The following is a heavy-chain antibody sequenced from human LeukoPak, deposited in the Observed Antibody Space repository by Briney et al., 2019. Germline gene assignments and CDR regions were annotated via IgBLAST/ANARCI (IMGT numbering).Heavy chain of an antibody. CDR3: AKKRYSSGYSFDY. Sequence: GGSLRLSCAASGFTFSSYAMSWVRQAPGKGLEWASAISGSGGSTYYADSVKGRFTISRDNSKNTLYLQMNSLRAEDTAVYYCAKKRYSSGYSFDYWGQGTLVTVSS. CDR1: GFTFSSYA. CDR2: ISGSGGST. J-gene: IGHJ4*02. D-gene: IGHD6-19*01. V-gene: IGHV3-23*01.